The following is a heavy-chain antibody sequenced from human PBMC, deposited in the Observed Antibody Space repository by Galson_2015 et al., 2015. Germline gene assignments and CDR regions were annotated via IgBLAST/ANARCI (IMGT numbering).Heavy chain of an antibody. CDR2: INSDGSST. Sequence: SLRLSCAASGFTFSSYWMHWVRQAPGKGLVWVSRINSDGSSTSYADSVKGRFTISRDNAKNTLYLQMNSLRAEDTAVYYCARDLAGSYYDSGVDYWGQGTLVTVSS. D-gene: IGHD3-22*01. CDR1: GFTFSSYW. CDR3: ARDLAGSYYDSGVDY. J-gene: IGHJ4*02. V-gene: IGHV3-74*01.